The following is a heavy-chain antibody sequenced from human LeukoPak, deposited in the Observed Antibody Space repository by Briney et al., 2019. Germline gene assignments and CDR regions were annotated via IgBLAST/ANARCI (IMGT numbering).Heavy chain of an antibody. D-gene: IGHD3-9*01. CDR3: ATALSGGKLRYFGWLPPDY. CDR1: GFTFSSYW. Sequence: GGSLRLSCAASGFTFSSYWMSWGRQAPGKGLEGVANIKQDGREEYYVDSVKGRFTISIDNAKNSRYLQMNSLRDEDTAVYYCATALSGGKLRYFGWLPPDYWGQGTLVTVSS. V-gene: IGHV3-7*01. J-gene: IGHJ4*02. CDR2: IKQDGREE.